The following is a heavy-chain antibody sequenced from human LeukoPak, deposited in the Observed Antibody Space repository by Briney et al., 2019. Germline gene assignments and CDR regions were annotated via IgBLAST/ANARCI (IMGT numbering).Heavy chain of an antibody. Sequence: SETLSLTCTVSGGSISSYYWSWIRQPPGKGLEWIGYIYYSGSTNYNPSLKSRVTISVDTSKNQFSLELSSVTAADTAVYYCARDLGPTYYDFWSGRQGIGMDVWGQGTTVTVSS. CDR3: ARDLGPTYYDFWSGRQGIGMDV. CDR1: GGSISSYY. CDR2: IYYSGST. J-gene: IGHJ6*02. D-gene: IGHD3-3*01. V-gene: IGHV4-59*01.